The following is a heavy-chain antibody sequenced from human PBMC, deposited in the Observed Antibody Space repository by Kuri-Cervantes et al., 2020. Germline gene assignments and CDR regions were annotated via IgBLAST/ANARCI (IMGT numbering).Heavy chain of an antibody. Sequence: GESLKISCAASGFTFSSYWMSWVRQAPGKGLEWVANIKQDGSEKYYVDSVKGRFTISRDNAKNSLYLQMNSLRAEDTALYYCAKVHTWGETDYGDLRNAFDIWGQGTMVTVSS. J-gene: IGHJ3*02. D-gene: IGHD4-17*01. CDR3: AKVHTWGETDYGDLRNAFDI. CDR2: IKQDGSEK. V-gene: IGHV3-7*03. CDR1: GFTFSSYW.